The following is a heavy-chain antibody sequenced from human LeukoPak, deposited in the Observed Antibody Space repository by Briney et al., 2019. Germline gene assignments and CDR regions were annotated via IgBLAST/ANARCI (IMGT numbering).Heavy chain of an antibody. CDR1: GYTFTGYY. J-gene: IGHJ4*02. D-gene: IGHD2-15*01. Sequence: ASVKVSCKASGYTFTGYYMHWVRQAPGHGLEWMGWINPNSGDTNYAQKFQGRVTMTRDTSISTAYMELSRLRSDDTAVYYCARTVPVVVVTATFFDYWGQGTLVTVSS. CDR3: ARTVPVVVVTATFFDY. V-gene: IGHV1-2*02. CDR2: INPNSGDT.